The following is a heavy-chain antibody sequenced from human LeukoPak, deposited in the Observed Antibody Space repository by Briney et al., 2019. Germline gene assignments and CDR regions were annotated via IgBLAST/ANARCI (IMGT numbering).Heavy chain of an antibody. D-gene: IGHD6-19*01. CDR1: GYTFTGYY. Sequence: GASMKVSCKASGYTFTGYYMHWMRQAPGQGLEWMGWINPNSGDTNYAQKFQGRVTMTRDTSISTAYMELSRLRSDDTAVYYCARVSGPVAAYFDYWGQGTLVTVSS. J-gene: IGHJ4*02. CDR3: ARVSGPVAAYFDY. V-gene: IGHV1-2*02. CDR2: INPNSGDT.